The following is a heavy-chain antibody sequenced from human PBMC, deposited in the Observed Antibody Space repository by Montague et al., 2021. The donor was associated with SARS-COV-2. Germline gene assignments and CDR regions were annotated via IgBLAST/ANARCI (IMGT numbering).Heavy chain of an antibody. CDR3: AKSAWHNWYFDI. D-gene: IGHD2/OR15-2a*01. J-gene: IGHJ2*01. CDR1: GDSISRNSYY. Sequence: SETRSLTCTVSGDSISRNSYYWGWVRQPPGKGLEWIGSMPYSGSTYHNPSLKSRVSISVDTSKNQFSLKLSSMTAAGTAVYYCAKSAWHNWYFDIWGRGTLVTVSS. CDR2: MPYSGST. V-gene: IGHV4-39*01.